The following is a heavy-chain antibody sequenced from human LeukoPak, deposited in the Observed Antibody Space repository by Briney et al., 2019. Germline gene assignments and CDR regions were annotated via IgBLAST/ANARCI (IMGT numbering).Heavy chain of an antibody. V-gene: IGHV1-18*01. D-gene: IGHD3-9*01. CDR2: ISAYNGNT. J-gene: IGHJ4*02. Sequence: GASVTVSCKASGYTFTSYGISWVRQAPGQGLEWMGWISAYNGNTNYAQKLQGRVTMTTDTSTSTAYMELRSLRSDDTAVYYCARGSGLRYFDWLFDYWGQGTLVTVSS. CDR1: GYTFTSYG. CDR3: ARGSGLRYFDWLFDY.